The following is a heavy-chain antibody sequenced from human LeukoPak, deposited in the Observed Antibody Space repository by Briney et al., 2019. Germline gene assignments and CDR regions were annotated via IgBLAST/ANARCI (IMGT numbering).Heavy chain of an antibody. CDR2: KTIKVGDT. D-gene: IGHD4-17*01. J-gene: IGHJ3*02. CDR1: TFALTIYT. CDR3: AKDPNGDYVGAFDS. Sequence: PRGSLRLSCTLSTFALTIYTTTWVRPSPGEGRGWVSSKTIKVGDTYYADSVRGRFTISRDNSKNTLYLQMNSLRAEDTAVYYCAKDPNGDYVGAFDSWDQGTMVTVSS. V-gene: IGHV3-23*01.